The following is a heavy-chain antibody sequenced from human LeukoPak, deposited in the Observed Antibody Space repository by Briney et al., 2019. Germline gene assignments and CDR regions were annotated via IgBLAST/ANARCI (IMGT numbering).Heavy chain of an antibody. J-gene: IGHJ4*02. CDR2: ISNDGIDE. Sequence: GRSLRLSCAASGFTFSSYTMHWVRQAPGKGLEWVASISNDGIDERYADSMKGRFTISRDNFKNTLVLQMNSLKPEDTAVYYCAALDPGRDYWGQGTLVTVSS. CDR1: GFTFSSYT. V-gene: IGHV3-30*04. D-gene: IGHD1-1*01. CDR3: AALDPGRDY.